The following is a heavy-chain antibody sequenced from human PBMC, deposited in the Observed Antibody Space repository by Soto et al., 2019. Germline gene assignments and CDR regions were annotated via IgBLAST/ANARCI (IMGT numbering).Heavy chain of an antibody. D-gene: IGHD6-19*01. Sequence: ASGKVSCKASGYTFTGYYMHWVRQAPGQGLEWMGWINPNSGGTNYAQKFQGRVTMTRDTSISTAYMELSRLRSDDTAVYYCARERSGWYYFDYWGQGTLVTVSS. CDR1: GYTFTGYY. CDR3: ARERSGWYYFDY. J-gene: IGHJ4*02. CDR2: INPNSGGT. V-gene: IGHV1-2*02.